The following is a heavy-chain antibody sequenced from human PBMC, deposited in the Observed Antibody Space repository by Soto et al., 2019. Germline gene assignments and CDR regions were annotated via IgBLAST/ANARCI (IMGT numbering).Heavy chain of an antibody. J-gene: IGHJ5*02. CDR1: GGSISSYY. V-gene: IGHV4-59*01. CDR3: ARWEQWLVDGDWFDP. CDR2: IYYSGST. Sequence: ASETLSLTCTVSGGSISSYYWSWIRQPPGKGLEWIGYIYYSGSTNYNPSLKSRVTISVDTSKNQFSLKLSSVTAADTAVYYCARWEQWLVDGDWFDPWGQGTLVTVPS. D-gene: IGHD6-19*01.